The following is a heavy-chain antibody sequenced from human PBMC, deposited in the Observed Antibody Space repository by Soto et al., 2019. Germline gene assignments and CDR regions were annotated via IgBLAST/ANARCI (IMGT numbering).Heavy chain of an antibody. CDR1: GGTFSSYA. V-gene: IGHV1-69*12. J-gene: IGHJ6*02. CDR3: ASWPYSRSWYGYYDGMDV. Sequence: QVQLVQSGAEVKKPGSSVKVSCKASGGTFSSYAISWVRQAPGQGLEWMGGIIPIFGTANYAQKCQDRVTITADESTSTAYMELGSLRSEDTAVYYCASWPYSRSWYGYYDGMDVWGQGTTVTVSS. D-gene: IGHD6-13*01. CDR2: IIPIFGTA.